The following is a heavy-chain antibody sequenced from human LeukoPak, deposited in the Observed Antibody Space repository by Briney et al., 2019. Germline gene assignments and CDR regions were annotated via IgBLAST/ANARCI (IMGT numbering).Heavy chain of an antibody. CDR1: GFTFSSYG. CDR2: IRYDGSNK. CDR3: AKDLRYSGLFDP. J-gene: IGHJ5*02. V-gene: IGHV3-30*02. D-gene: IGHD5-12*01. Sequence: PGGSLRLSCAASGFTFSSYGMHWVRQAPGKGLEWVAFIRYDGSNKYYADSVKGRFTISRDNSRNTLYLQMNSLRAEDTAVYYCAKDLRYSGLFDPWGQGTLVTVSS.